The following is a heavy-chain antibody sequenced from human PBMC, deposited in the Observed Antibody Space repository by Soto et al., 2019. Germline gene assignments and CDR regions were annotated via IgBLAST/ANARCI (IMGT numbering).Heavy chain of an antibody. J-gene: IGHJ3*02. CDR1: GFTFSSYA. CDR3: ARGVIVGYSSSWSTLRTRSNFDI. V-gene: IGHV3-30-3*01. D-gene: IGHD6-13*01. CDR2: ISYDGSNK. Sequence: QVQLVESGGGVVQPGRSLRLSCAASGFTFSSYAMHWVRQAPGKGLEWVAVISYDGSNKYYADSVKGRFTISRDNSKNAMYQYMNSLRAEETAVYYCARGVIVGYSSSWSTLRTRSNFDIWGQGTMVTVSS.